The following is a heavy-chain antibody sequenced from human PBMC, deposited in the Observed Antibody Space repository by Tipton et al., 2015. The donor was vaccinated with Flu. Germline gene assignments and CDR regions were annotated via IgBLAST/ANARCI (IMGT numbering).Heavy chain of an antibody. Sequence: QLVQSGPEVKKPGSSVKASCKASGCTFSSYAISWVRQAPGQGLEWMGRIIPIFGTANYAQKFQGRVTITADASTSTAYMELSSLRSEDTAVYYCAGVRGYSGYAQFGMDVWGEGTTVTVSS. J-gene: IGHJ6*02. CDR2: IIPIFGTA. CDR3: AGVRGYSGYAQFGMDV. D-gene: IGHD5-12*01. V-gene: IGHV1-69*18. CDR1: GCTFSSYA.